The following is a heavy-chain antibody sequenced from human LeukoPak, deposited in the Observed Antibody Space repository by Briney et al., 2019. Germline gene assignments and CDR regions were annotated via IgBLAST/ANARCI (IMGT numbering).Heavy chain of an antibody. J-gene: IGHJ4*02. D-gene: IGHD5-18*01. CDR2: IYASGST. Sequence: SETLSLACTVSGDSISNYYWSWIRQPPGKGLEWIGYIYASGSTTNNPSLNSRVTISVDTSKNQFSLKLHSVTAADTAVYYCASLGYTYGSPTPYYFDYWGQGTLVTVSS. CDR1: GDSISNYY. CDR3: ASLGYTYGSPTPYYFDY. V-gene: IGHV4-4*09.